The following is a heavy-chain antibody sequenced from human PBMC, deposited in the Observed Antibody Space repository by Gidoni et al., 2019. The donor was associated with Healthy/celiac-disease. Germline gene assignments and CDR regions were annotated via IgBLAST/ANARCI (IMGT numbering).Heavy chain of an antibody. V-gene: IGHV3-48*01. CDR3: ASGADDAFDI. Sequence: EVQLVESGGGLVQPGGSLRLSCAASGFTFSSYSMNWVRQAPVKGLEWVSYISSSSSTIYYADSVKGRFTISRDNAKNSLYLQMNSLRAEDTAVYYCASGADDAFDIWGQGTMVTVSS. CDR1: GFTFSSYS. CDR2: ISSSSSTI. D-gene: IGHD3-16*01. J-gene: IGHJ3*02.